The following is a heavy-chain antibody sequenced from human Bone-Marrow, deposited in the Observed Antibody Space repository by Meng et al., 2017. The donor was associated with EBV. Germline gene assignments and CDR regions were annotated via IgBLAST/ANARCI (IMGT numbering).Heavy chain of an antibody. CDR2: IYHSGST. V-gene: IGHV4-4*03. CDR3: LLQVQDDDY. J-gene: IGHJ4*02. D-gene: IGHD1-1*01. Sequence: VQRQEPDPGLVKAPGTLSLTSPFSGGSISSSNWWGWVRQPPGKGLEWIGEIYHSGSTNYNPSLKSRVTISVDKSKNQFSLKLSSVTAADTAVYYWLLQVQDDDYWGQGTLVTVSS. CDR1: GGSISSSNW.